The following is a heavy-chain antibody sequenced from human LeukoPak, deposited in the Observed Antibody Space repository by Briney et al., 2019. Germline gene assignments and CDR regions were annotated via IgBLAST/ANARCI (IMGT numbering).Heavy chain of an antibody. CDR1: GFTFSNYW. V-gene: IGHV3-7*01. D-gene: IGHD3-10*01. J-gene: IGHJ4*02. CDR2: INKDATEA. Sequence: PGGSLRLSCALSGFTFSNYWMRWVRQAPGTGLEWVASINKDATEAQYVDSVKGRFTISRDNAKNSVFLQMTSLGAEDTAVYYCATYTKYFGGPGTDYWGLGTLVTVSS. CDR3: ATYTKYFGGPGTDY.